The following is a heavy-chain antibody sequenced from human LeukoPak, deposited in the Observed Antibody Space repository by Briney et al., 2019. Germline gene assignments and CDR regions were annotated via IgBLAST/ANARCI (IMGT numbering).Heavy chain of an antibody. CDR1: GFTFSSYA. Sequence: GGSLRLSCAAPGFTFSSYAMHWVRQAPGKGLEWAAVISYDGSNKYYADSVKGRFTISRDNSKNTLYLQMNSLRAEDTAVYYCAGAPFIASSAFDIWGQGTMVTVSS. J-gene: IGHJ3*02. D-gene: IGHD6-13*01. CDR3: AGAPFIASSAFDI. CDR2: ISYDGSNK. V-gene: IGHV3-30*04.